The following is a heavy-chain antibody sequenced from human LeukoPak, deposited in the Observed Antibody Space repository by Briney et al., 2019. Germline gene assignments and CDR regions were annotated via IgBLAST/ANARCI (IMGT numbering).Heavy chain of an antibody. V-gene: IGHV4-59*12. J-gene: IGHJ6*03. CDR1: GGSISSYY. CDR3: ARLFSLGPETYYYYYYMDV. Sequence: SETLSLTCTVSGGSISSYYWSWIRQPPGKGLEWIGYIYYSGSTNYNPSLKSRVTISADTSKNQFSLKLSSVTAADTAVYYCARLFSLGPETYYYYYYMDVWGKGTTVTVSS. CDR2: IYYSGST. D-gene: IGHD1-14*01.